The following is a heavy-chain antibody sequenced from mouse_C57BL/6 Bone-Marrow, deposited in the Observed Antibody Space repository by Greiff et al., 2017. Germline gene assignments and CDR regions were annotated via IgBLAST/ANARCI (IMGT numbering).Heavy chain of an antibody. CDR2: INPSNGGT. CDR1: GYTFTSYW. V-gene: IGHV1-53*01. Sequence: QVQLQQPGTELVKPGASVKLSCKASGYTFTSYWMHWVKQRPGQGLEWIGNINPSNGGTNYNEKFKSKATLTVDKSSSTAYMQLSSLTSEDSAVYYCARWITTVVALDYYAMDYWGQGISVTVSS. D-gene: IGHD1-1*01. CDR3: ARWITTVVALDYYAMDY. J-gene: IGHJ4*01.